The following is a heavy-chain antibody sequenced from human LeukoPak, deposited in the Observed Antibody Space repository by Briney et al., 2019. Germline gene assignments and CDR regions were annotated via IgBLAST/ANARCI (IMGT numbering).Heavy chain of an antibody. CDR1: GGSISSNNW. V-gene: IGHV4-4*02. Sequence: SETLSLTCAVSGGSISSNNWWIWVRQSPEKGLEWIGEIYHDGSTNYNPSLKSRVTISMDKSKNQFSLKLSSVTAADTAVYYCRFVGSSSLIDYWGQGTLVTVSS. CDR2: IYHDGST. J-gene: IGHJ4*02. CDR3: RFVGSSSLIDY. D-gene: IGHD6-6*01.